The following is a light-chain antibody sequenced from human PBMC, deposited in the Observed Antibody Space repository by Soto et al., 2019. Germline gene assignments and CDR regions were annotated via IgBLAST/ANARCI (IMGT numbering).Light chain of an antibody. J-gene: IGLJ3*02. CDR2: EDN. CDR1: SGSIASNY. CDR3: QSYDTSNHWV. Sequence: NFMLTQPHSVSESPGKTVTISCTRSSGSIASNYVQWYQQRPGSAPTTVIYEDNQRPSGVPDRFSGSIDSSSNSASLTISGLKTGDEADYYCQSYDTSNHWVFGGGTKLPVL. V-gene: IGLV6-57*03.